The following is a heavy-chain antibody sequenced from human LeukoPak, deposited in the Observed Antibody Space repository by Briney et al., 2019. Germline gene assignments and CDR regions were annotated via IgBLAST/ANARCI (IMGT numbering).Heavy chain of an antibody. Sequence: RGSLRDSCAASGFTFTSDWMLGVRQAPGKGLVWVSRISPDGSSALYADSVKGRFTISRDNAKITLYLQMNSLRGDDTAVYDCARVVVCPRCHSEYWGQGTLVTVSS. CDR2: ISPDGSSA. J-gene: IGHJ4*02. D-gene: IGHD2-15*01. V-gene: IGHV3-74*01. CDR3: ARVVVCPRCHSEY. CDR1: GFTFTSDW.